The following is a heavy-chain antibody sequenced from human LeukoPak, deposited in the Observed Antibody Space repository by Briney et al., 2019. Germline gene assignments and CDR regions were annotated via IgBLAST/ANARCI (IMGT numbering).Heavy chain of an antibody. J-gene: IGHJ4*02. CDR3: TTDQDTAMAQPFDY. D-gene: IGHD5-18*01. CDR2: ISAYNGNT. V-gene: IGHV1-18*01. Sequence: ASVKVSCKASGYTFTSYGISWVRQAPGQGLEWMGRISAYNGNTNYAQKLQGRVTMTTDTSTSTAYMELRSLRSDDTAVYYCTTDQDTAMAQPFDYWGQGTLVTVSS. CDR1: GYTFTSYG.